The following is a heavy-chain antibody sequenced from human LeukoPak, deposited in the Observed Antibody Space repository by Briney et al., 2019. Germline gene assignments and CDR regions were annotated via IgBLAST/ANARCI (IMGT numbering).Heavy chain of an antibody. CDR2: IYTTGST. J-gene: IGHJ4*02. CDR1: GDSISSDY. V-gene: IGHV4-4*07. Sequence: SETLSLTCSVSGDSISSDYWSWIRQLAGKGLEWIGRIYTTGSTNYNPSLKSRVTMSVGMSKNQFSLKLSSVTAADTAVYYCASASGYWGQGTLVTVSS. D-gene: IGHD6-19*01. CDR3: ASASGY.